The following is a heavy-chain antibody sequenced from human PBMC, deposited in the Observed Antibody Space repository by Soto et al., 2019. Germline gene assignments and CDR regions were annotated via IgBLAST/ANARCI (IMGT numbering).Heavy chain of an antibody. CDR2: INPIVSMS. D-gene: IGHD3-10*01. CDR3: AASYGSGYRAFDY. V-gene: IGHV1-69*02. J-gene: IGHJ4*02. Sequence: QVQLVQSGTEVKKPGSSVKVSCKASGDTFSFYTINWVRQAPGLGIEWVGRINPIVSMSNYAQKFQGRVSMTADKSTSTAYMELRILRSDDTAMYFCAASYGSGYRAFDYWGQGALVIVSS. CDR1: GDTFSFYT.